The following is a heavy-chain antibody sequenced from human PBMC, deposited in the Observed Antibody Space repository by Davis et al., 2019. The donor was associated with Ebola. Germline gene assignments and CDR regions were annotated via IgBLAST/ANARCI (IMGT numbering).Heavy chain of an antibody. Sequence: SVKVSCKASGGTFSSYAISWVRQAPGQGLEWMGGIIPIFGTANYAQKFQGRVTMTRDTSTSTVYMELSSLRSEDTAVYYCARAGSGRVGLDYWGQGTLVTVSS. D-gene: IGHD3-10*01. V-gene: IGHV1-69*05. J-gene: IGHJ4*02. CDR2: IIPIFGTA. CDR1: GGTFSSYA. CDR3: ARAGSGRVGLDY.